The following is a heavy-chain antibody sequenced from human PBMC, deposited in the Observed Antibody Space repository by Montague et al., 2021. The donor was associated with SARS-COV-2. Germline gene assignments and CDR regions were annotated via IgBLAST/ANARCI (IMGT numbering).Heavy chain of an antibody. D-gene: IGHD3-9*01. V-gene: IGHV4-34*01. Sequence: SETLSLTCAVYGGSLTNHYWTWVRQPPGNGLEWVGEVNQSGRTTYNNPSRRSRVTISVDRSNNQVSLTLESVTAAATAVYYCASVPLHFDGFDDWGQGSLVTVSS. J-gene: IGHJ4*02. CDR1: GGSLTNHY. CDR3: ASVPLHFDGFDD. CDR2: VNQSGRT.